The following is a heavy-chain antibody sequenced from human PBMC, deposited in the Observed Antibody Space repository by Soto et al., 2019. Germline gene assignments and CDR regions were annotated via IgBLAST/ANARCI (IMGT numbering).Heavy chain of an antibody. CDR3: ARTLTPLATIFGVVANYYYYGMDV. Sequence: GGCLKLSSAACGVTVSSYGMHWVRQAPGKGLEWVAVIWYDGSNKYYADSVKGRFTISRDNSKNTLYLQMNSLRAEDTAVYYCARTLTPLATIFGVVANYYYYGMDVWGQGTTVTVSS. CDR1: GVTVSSYG. J-gene: IGHJ6*02. V-gene: IGHV3-33*01. D-gene: IGHD3-3*01. CDR2: IWYDGSNK.